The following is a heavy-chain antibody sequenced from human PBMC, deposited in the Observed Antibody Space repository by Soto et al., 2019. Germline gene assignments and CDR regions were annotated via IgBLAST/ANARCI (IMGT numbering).Heavy chain of an antibody. CDR2: ISGSGVST. CDR1: GFSFNTYG. J-gene: IGHJ4*02. Sequence: GGSLRLSCAASGFSFNTYGMSWVRQAPGKGLEWVSSISGSGVSTYYADSVKGRFTISRDTSQNTLYLQMSSLRAEDTAVFYCARQGDGGVSDSWGQGTLVTVSS. D-gene: IGHD3-16*01. CDR3: ARQGDGGVSDS. V-gene: IGHV3-23*01.